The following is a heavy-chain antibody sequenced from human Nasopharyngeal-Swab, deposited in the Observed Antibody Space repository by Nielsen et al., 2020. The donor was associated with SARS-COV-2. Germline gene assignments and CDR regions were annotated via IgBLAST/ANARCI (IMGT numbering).Heavy chain of an antibody. CDR1: GYTFSKYG. V-gene: IGHV1-18*04. D-gene: IGHD5-12*01. Sequence: SVKVSCKASGYTFSKYGIHWVRQAPGQALEWMGWISAYNSNTNYAWKFQGRLTMTTDTSTSTAYMELRSLTSDDTAVYYCARPIGSIGYDQLAPLSWGQGTLVTVSS. CDR3: ARPIGSIGYDQLAPLS. CDR2: ISAYNSNT. J-gene: IGHJ4*02.